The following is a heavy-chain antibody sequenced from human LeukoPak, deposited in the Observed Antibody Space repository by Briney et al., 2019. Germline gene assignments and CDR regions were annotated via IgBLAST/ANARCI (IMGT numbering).Heavy chain of an antibody. CDR2: IYYSGST. V-gene: IGHV4-59*01. J-gene: IGHJ4*02. D-gene: IGHD2-21*02. CDR1: GGPISGYH. CDR3: ARVAYCGGDCYPFDQ. Sequence: SETLSLTCTVSGGPISGYHWSWIRQPPRKGLEWIGYIYYSGSTNTNPSLKSRVTISVDTSKNHFSLKLSSVTAADTAVYYCARVAYCGGDCYPFDQWGQGTLVTVSS.